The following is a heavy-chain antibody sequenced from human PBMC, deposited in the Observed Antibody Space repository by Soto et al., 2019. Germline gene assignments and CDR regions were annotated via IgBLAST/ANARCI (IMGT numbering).Heavy chain of an antibody. D-gene: IGHD3-10*01. CDR2: INHSGST. V-gene: IGHV4-34*01. CDR1: GGSFSGYY. J-gene: IGHJ4*02. CDR3: ARVYRSGSYVAPADY. Sequence: PSETLSLTCAVYGGSFSGYYWSWIRQPPGKGLEWIGEINHSGSTNYNPSLKSRVTISVDTSKNQFSLKLSSVTAADTAVYYCARVYRSGSYVAPADYWGQGTLVTVPS.